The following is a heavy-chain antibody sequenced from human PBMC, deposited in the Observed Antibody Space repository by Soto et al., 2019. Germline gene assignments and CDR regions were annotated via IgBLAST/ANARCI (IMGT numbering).Heavy chain of an antibody. D-gene: IGHD1-26*01. CDR2: IWYDGSNK. CDR3: ATSPLLFRSLHS. J-gene: IGHJ4*02. V-gene: IGHV3-33*01. Sequence: DKGLEWVAVIWYDGSNKYYADSVKGLFTISRDNSKNTLYLQMNSLRAEDTAFYYCATSPLLFRSLHSWGPGPLITASS.